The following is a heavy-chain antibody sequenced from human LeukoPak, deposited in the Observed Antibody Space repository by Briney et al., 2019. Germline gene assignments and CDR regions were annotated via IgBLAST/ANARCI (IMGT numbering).Heavy chain of an antibody. V-gene: IGHV4-34*01. Sequence: SETLSLTCAVYGGSFSGYYWSWIRQPPGKGLEWIGEINHSGSTNYNPSLKSRVTISVDTSKNQFSLKLSSVTAADTAVYYCARHAIRSWFGEMDYFDYWGQGTLVTVSS. J-gene: IGHJ4*02. CDR2: INHSGST. CDR1: GGSFSGYY. CDR3: ARHAIRSWFGEMDYFDY. D-gene: IGHD3-10*01.